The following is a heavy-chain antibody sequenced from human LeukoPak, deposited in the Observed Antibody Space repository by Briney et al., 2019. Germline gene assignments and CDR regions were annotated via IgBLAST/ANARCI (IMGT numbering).Heavy chain of an antibody. V-gene: IGHV4-59*01. CDR3: ARERSAAAGLDY. J-gene: IGHJ4*02. D-gene: IGHD6-13*01. CDR1: GGSISSYH. Sequence: SETLSLTCTVSGGSISSYHGSWIRQPPGKGLEWIGYIYYSGSTNYNPSLKSRVTISVDTSKNQFSLKLSSVTAADTAVYYCARERSAAAGLDYWGQGTLVTVSS. CDR2: IYYSGST.